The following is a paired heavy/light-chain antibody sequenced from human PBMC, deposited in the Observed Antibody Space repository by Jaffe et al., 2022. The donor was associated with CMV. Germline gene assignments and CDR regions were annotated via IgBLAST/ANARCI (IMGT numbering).Light chain of an antibody. CDR1: QDFSDW. CDR3: QQASSLPFT. Sequence: DIQMTQSPSSVSASVGDRVTITCRASQDFSDWLAWYQQSPGKAPRLLIFAASNLQPGVPSRFSGSGSGTNFALTISNLQPEDFATYYCQQASSLPFTFGQGTKLEI. CDR2: AAS. J-gene: IGKJ2*01. V-gene: IGKV1-12*01.
Heavy chain of an antibody. Sequence: QVQLQESGPGLVKPSETLSLICTVSSDSFSSYSWNWVRQSAGRGLEWIGRFHTSGTTNYNPSLKSRVTVSLDASKHQFSLKLNSVTAADTAVYYCARGGGYFDYWGPGTLVTVSS. V-gene: IGHV4-4*07. CDR1: SDSFSSYS. J-gene: IGHJ4*02. CDR3: ARGGGYFDY. D-gene: IGHD3-10*01. CDR2: FHTSGTT.